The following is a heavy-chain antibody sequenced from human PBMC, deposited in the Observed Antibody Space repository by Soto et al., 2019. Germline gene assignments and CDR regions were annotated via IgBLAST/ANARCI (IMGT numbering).Heavy chain of an antibody. Sequence: QVQLVQFGAEIKKPGASVKVSCRASGYTFINYYIHWVRQAPGQGLEWMAIINPMSGSTNYAQNFRGRVTLPMDTSTSTVYMELSSLRFEDTAVYLCARDLFAGDFWGQGTLVTVSS. CDR1: GYTFINYY. CDR3: ARDLFAGDF. D-gene: IGHD2-21*01. CDR2: INPMSGST. V-gene: IGHV1-46*01. J-gene: IGHJ4*02.